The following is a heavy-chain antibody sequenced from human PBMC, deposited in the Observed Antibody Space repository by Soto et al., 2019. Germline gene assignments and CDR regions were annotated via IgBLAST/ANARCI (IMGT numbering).Heavy chain of an antibody. CDR3: ARGAMGTPQTRYSYYGMDV. D-gene: IGHD5-18*01. CDR1: GFTFSSYS. Sequence: GGSLRLSCAASGFTFSSYSMHWVRQAPGKGLEWVSSLGVTTTYIYYADSLKGRFTISRDNAKDSLYLDIDYLRAEDTAVYFCARGAMGTPQTRYSYYGMDVWGQGTAVTVSS. J-gene: IGHJ6*02. V-gene: IGHV3-21*06. CDR2: LGVTTTYI.